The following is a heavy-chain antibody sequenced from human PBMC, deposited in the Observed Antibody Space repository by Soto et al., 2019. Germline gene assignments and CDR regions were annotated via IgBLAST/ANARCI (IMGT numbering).Heavy chain of an antibody. CDR3: ARGDRGAFDL. CDR2: INTDGSEK. J-gene: IGHJ3*01. D-gene: IGHD1-26*01. CDR1: GFSFSNVW. Sequence: GGSLRLSCAASGFSFSNVWMTWVRQAPGKGLECLACINTDGSEKYYVDSVKGRFTISRDNAKNTLSLQMNSLRAEDTAVYYCARGDRGAFDLWGQGTVVTVSS. V-gene: IGHV3-7*01.